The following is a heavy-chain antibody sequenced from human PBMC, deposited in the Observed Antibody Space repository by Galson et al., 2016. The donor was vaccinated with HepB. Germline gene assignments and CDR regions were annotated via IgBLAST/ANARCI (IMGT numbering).Heavy chain of an antibody. CDR2: ISSSSSYT. CDR3: ARGAVRGVIMPYYGMDV. CDR1: GFTFSDYY. J-gene: IGHJ6*02. V-gene: IGHV3-11*06. Sequence: SLRLSCAASGFTFSDYYMSWIRQAPGKGLEWVSYISSSSSYTNYADSVKGRFTISRDNAKNSLYLQVNSLRAEDTAVYYCARGAVRGVIMPYYGMDVWGQGTTVTVSS. D-gene: IGHD3-10*01.